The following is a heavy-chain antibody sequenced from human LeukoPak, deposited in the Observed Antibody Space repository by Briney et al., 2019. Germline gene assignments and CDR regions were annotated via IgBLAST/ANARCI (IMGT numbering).Heavy chain of an antibody. V-gene: IGHV3-30*02. CDR1: GFTFTNFG. CDR3: AQDEGFSWHVWWDH. CDR2: IRSDGTAK. Sequence: GGSLRLSCAASGFTFTNFGMHWVRQAPGKGLEWVAFIRSDGTAKKYIESVKGRFTISRDSSKNTVYLQMNSLRAEDTAVYYCAQDEGFSWHVWWDHWGQGTLVTVSS. J-gene: IGHJ4*02. D-gene: IGHD3-16*01.